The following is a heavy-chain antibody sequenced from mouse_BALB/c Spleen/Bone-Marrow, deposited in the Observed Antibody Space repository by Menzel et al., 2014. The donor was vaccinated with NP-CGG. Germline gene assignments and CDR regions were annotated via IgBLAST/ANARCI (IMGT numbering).Heavy chain of an antibody. D-gene: IGHD2-10*02. CDR2: IYPGGGYT. Sequence: VQLQQSGAELVRPGTSVKISCKASGYTFTNYWLSWVKQRPGHGLEWIGDIYPGGGYTNFYERFKGKATLTADTSSSTAYMQLSSLTSEDSAVYFCAREEYGNYDRFIDYWGQGTTLTVSS. CDR3: AREEYGNYDRFIDY. CDR1: GYTFTNYW. V-gene: IGHV1-63*02. J-gene: IGHJ2*01.